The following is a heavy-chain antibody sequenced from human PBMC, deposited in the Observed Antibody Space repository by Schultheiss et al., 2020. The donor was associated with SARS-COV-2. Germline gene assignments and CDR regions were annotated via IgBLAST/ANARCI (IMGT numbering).Heavy chain of an antibody. CDR2: IYYSGST. Sequence: SETLSLTCTVSGGSISSGGYYWSWIRQHPGKGLEWIGYIYYSGSTYYNPSLKSRLTISVDTSEKQFSLKLSSVTAADTAVYYCARHLGGCYYGSGSYYIHDYWGQGTLVTVSS. J-gene: IGHJ4*02. D-gene: IGHD3-10*01. CDR1: GGSISSGGYY. V-gene: IGHV4-31*03. CDR3: ARHLGGCYYGSGSYYIHDY.